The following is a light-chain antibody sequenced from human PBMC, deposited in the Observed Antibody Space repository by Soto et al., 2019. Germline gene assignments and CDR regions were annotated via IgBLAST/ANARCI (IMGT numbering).Light chain of an antibody. Sequence: EIVMTQSPATLSVSPGERATLSCRASQSVSSNLAWYQQKPGQAPRLLIYGASTGATGIPARFSGSGSGTEFTLTISSLQSEDFAVYYCQQYDNLLLTFGGGTKVEIK. CDR1: QSVSSN. CDR2: GAS. J-gene: IGKJ4*01. V-gene: IGKV3-15*01. CDR3: QQYDNLLLT.